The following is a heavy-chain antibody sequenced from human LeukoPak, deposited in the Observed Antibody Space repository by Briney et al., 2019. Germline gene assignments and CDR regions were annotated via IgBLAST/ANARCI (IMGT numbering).Heavy chain of an antibody. Sequence: GGSLRLSCAATGFTFSSYSMNCVRQAPGKGLEWVSYISSSGSTIYYAASVKGRFTISRDNAKNLLYLQMDSLRVEDTAIYYCARDPRTVRIWGQGTLVTVSS. CDR2: ISSSGSTI. J-gene: IGHJ4*02. V-gene: IGHV3-48*04. CDR3: ARDPRTVRI. CDR1: GFTFSSYS. D-gene: IGHD1-1*01.